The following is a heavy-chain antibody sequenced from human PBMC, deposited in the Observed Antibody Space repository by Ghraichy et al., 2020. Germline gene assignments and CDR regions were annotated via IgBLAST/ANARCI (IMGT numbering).Heavy chain of an antibody. V-gene: IGHV3-53*01. Sequence: GGSLRLSCAASGFTVSSNYMSWVRQAPGKGLEWVSVIYSGGSTYYADSVKGRFTISRDNSKNTLYLQMNSLRAEDTAVYYCARDQQRDGGAFDIWGQGTMVTVSS. J-gene: IGHJ3*02. CDR3: ARDQQRDGGAFDI. CDR1: GFTVSSNY. CDR2: IYSGGST. D-gene: IGHD3-16*01.